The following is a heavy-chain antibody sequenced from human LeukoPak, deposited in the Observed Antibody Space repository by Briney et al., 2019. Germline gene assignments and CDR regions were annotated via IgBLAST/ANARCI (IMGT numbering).Heavy chain of an antibody. J-gene: IGHJ4*02. V-gene: IGHV4-34*01. CDR1: GGSFSGYY. CDR3: ARGPMAEGDDLVGW. Sequence: PSETLSLACAVYGGSFSGYYWSWIRQPPVKGLEWIGEINHSGSTNYNPSLKSRVTISVDTSKNQFSLKLSSVTAADTAVYYCARGPMAEGDDLVGWWGQGTLVTVSS. D-gene: IGHD2-21*02. CDR2: INHSGST.